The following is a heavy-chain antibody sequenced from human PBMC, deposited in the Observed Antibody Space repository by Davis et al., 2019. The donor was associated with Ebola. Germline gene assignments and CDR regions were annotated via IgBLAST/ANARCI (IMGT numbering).Heavy chain of an antibody. Sequence: GESLKISCAASGFIFTSYCMNWVRQSPGKGLEWVSYISSSGSTIYYADSVKGRFTISRDNAKNSLYLQMNSLRAEDTAVYYCAREPRGSYYHFDYWCQGSLVTVSS. D-gene: IGHD1-26*01. CDR2: ISSSGSTI. CDR3: AREPRGSYYHFDY. J-gene: IGHJ4*02. V-gene: IGHV3-48*03. CDR1: GFIFTSYC.